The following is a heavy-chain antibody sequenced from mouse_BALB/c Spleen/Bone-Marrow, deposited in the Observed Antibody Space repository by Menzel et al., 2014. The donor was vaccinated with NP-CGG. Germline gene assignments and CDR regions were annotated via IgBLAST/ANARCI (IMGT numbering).Heavy chain of an antibody. CDR2: INPSSGYT. CDR1: GYTFTSYP. V-gene: IGHV1-4*01. J-gene: IGHJ2*01. Sequence: VQLQQSGAELARPGASVWMSCKASGYTFTSYPMNWVKQRPGRGLEWIGYINPSSGYTNYNQKFKDKATLTADKSSSTAYMQLSSLTSEDSAVYYCTRRAAYYFDYWGQGTTLTVSS. D-gene: IGHD3-3*01. CDR3: TRRAAYYFDY.